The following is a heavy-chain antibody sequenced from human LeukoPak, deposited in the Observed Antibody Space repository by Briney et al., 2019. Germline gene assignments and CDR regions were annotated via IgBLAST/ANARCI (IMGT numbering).Heavy chain of an antibody. V-gene: IGHV3-7*01. CDR1: GFTFSSYW. CDR3: ARDFYYDSSGYYYGY. CDR2: IKQDGSEK. J-gene: IGHJ4*02. D-gene: IGHD3-22*01. Sequence: GGSLRLSCAASGFTFSSYWMSWVRQAPGKGLEWVANIKQDGSEKYYVDSVKGRFTISRDNAKNSLYLQMNSLRAEDTAVYCCARDFYYDSSGYYYGYWGQGTLVTVSS.